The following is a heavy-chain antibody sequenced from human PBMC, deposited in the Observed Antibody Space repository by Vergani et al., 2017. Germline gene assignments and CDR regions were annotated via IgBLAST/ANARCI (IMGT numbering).Heavy chain of an antibody. D-gene: IGHD3-3*01. J-gene: IGHJ6*03. CDR1: GGSISRGDYY. CDR3: ARGRKTYYDFWSGYYPYYYYYMDV. V-gene: IGHV4-30-4*01. Sequence: QVQLQESGPGLVKPSQTLSLTCTVSGGSISRGDYYWSWIRQPPGKGLEWIGYIYYSGSTYYNPSLKSRVTISVDTSKHQFSLKLSSVTAADTAVYYCARGRKTYYDFWSGYYPYYYYYMDVWGKGTTVTVAS. CDR2: IYYSGST.